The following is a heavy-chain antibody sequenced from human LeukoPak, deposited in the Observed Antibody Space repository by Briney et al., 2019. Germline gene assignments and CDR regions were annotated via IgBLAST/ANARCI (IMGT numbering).Heavy chain of an antibody. CDR1: GFTLISYE. CDR2: IEYSDTGG. J-gene: IGHJ4*02. V-gene: IGHV3-23*01. D-gene: IGHD6-19*01. Sequence: LSGGSLRLSFTVAGFTLISYEMTWFRKGPGKGLEWVSSIEYSDTGGHYADSVQGRFTISKDHPKNTLYLQLNSLRAEDTAIYYCTRNSGWYGISWGQGTLVTVSS. CDR3: TRNSGWYGIS.